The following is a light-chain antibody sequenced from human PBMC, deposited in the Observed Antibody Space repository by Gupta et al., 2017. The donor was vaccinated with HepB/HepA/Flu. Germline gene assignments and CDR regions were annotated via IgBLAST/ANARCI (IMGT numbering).Light chain of an antibody. CDR3: QQYAASPYT. J-gene: IGKJ1*01. CDR2: ATS. V-gene: IGKV3-20*01. Sequence: LLTQSLGTLSLSPGERGTLSCRASQTISINFLVWYQQTPGQAPILLFYATSRATDVPDRFSGSGSGTDFTLTIDRLEPEDVAVYYCQQYAASPYTFGQGTKVEIK. CDR1: QTISINF.